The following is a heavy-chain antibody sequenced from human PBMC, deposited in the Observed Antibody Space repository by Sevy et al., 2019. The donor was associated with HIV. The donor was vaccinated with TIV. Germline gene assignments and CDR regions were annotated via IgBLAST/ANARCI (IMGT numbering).Heavy chain of an antibody. CDR1: GGSISSSSYY. Sequence: SETLSLTCTVSGGSISSSSYYWGWIRQPPGKGLEWIGSFYYSGSTYYNPSLKSRVTISVDTSKNQFSLKLSSVTAADTAVYYCARRPGWQQMRGAFDIWGQGTMVTVSS. D-gene: IGHD6-13*01. CDR3: ARRPGWQQMRGAFDI. J-gene: IGHJ3*02. V-gene: IGHV4-39*01. CDR2: FYYSGST.